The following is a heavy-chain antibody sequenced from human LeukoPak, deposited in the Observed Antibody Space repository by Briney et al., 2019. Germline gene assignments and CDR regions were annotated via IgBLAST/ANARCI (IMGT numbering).Heavy chain of an antibody. CDR2: INYSGST. CDR3: ARQTAPRSWFDP. Sequence: SETLSLTCTVSGGSISSYYWSWIRQPPGKGLEWIGYINYSGSTNYSPSLKSRVTISVDTSKNQFSLKLSSVSASDTAVYYCARQTAPRSWFDPWGQGTLVTVSS. J-gene: IGHJ5*02. V-gene: IGHV4-59*08. CDR1: GGSISSYY. D-gene: IGHD5-18*01.